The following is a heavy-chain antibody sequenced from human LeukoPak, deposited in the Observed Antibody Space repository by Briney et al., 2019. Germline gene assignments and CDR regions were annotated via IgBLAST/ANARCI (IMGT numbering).Heavy chain of an antibody. D-gene: IGHD1-14*01. CDR3: ASGDPGGPNDY. V-gene: IGHV4-59*01. CDR2: ILYSGNT. Sequence: SETLSLTCTVSGASMSSFYWSWIRQPPGKGLEWIGNILYSGNTDCNPSLRSRVTISIDSSKNQFSLRLSAVTAADTAEYYCASGDPGGPNDYWGQGTLVTVSS. CDR1: GASMSSFY. J-gene: IGHJ4*02.